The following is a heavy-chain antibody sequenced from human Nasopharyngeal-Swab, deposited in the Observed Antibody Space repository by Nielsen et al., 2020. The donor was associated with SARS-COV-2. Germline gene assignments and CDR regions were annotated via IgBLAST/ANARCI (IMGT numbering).Heavy chain of an antibody. V-gene: IGHV3-48*04. CDR1: GFTLSRYR. D-gene: IGHD2-15*01. CDR2: ISSSSSTI. Sequence: GESLKISCAASGFTLSRYRMKWVSQAPGKGLEWVSYISSSSSTIYYADSVKGRFTISRDNAKNSLYLQMNSLRAEDTAVYYCARGRWNYYYYYGMDVWGQGTTVTVSS. CDR3: ARGRWNYYYYYGMDV. J-gene: IGHJ6*02.